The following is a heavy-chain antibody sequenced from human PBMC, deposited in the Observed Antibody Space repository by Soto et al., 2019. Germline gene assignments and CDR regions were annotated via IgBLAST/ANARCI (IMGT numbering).Heavy chain of an antibody. CDR3: ATEGMVRGTFDYYYYGMDG. D-gene: IGHD3-10*01. J-gene: IGHJ6*02. CDR1: CYTLPDFI. CDR2: FDPEDGDT. Sequence: GPQVRGYRTLSCYTLPDFIFPGFRGARGTVLEWIGGFDPEDGDTIYAQKFQGRVTMTEDTSTDTAYMELSSLRSEDTAVYYCATEGMVRGTFDYYYYGMDGWGRGTKVTLSS. V-gene: IGHV1-24*01.